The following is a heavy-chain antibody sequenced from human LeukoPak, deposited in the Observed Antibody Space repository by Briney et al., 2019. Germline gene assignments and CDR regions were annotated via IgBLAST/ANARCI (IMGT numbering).Heavy chain of an antibody. CDR1: GFTSSSYG. CDR3: AKGSSGYSYALDAFDI. Sequence: QPGGSLRLSCAASGFTSSSYGMHWVRQAPGKGLEWVAFIRYDGSNKYYADSVKGRFTISRDNSKNTLYLQMNSLRAEDTAVYYCAKGSSGYSYALDAFDIWGQGTMVTVSS. D-gene: IGHD5-18*01. J-gene: IGHJ3*02. CDR2: IRYDGSNK. V-gene: IGHV3-30*02.